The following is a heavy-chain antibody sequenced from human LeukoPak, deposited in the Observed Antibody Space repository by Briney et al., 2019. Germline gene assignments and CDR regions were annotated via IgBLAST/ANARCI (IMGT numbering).Heavy chain of an antibody. V-gene: IGHV3-15*07. D-gene: IGHD3-3*02. CDR2: IQSKTDGGKT. CDR3: TTGIRGD. J-gene: IGHJ4*02. CDR1: GFIVTNAW. Sequence: GGSLRLSCAASGFIVTNAWMNWVRRAPGKGLEWVGRIQSKTDGGKTDYAAPVKGRFTISRDDSKNTLYLQMSSLKTEDTAIYYCTTGIRGDWGQGTLVTVSS.